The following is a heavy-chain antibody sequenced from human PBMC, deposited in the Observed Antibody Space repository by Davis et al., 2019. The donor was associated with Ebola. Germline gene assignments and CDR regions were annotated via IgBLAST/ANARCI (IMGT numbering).Heavy chain of an antibody. J-gene: IGHJ4*02. D-gene: IGHD3-22*01. CDR2: ISAYNGNT. Sequence: ASVKVSCRASGGTFSSYAISWVRQAPGQGLEWMGWISAYNGNTTYAQKFQGRVTMTRDTSTRTVYMELSSLRSEDTAVYYCARGRGHYESSGGDFWGQGTLVTVSS. CDR1: GGTFSSYA. V-gene: IGHV1-18*01. CDR3: ARGRGHYESSGGDF.